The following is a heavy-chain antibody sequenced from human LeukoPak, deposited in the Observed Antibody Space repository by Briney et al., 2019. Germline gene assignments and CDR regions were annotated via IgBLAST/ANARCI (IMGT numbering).Heavy chain of an antibody. J-gene: IGHJ4*02. Sequence: PSETLSLTCTVSGGSISSYYWSWIRQPPGKGLEWIGYIYYSGSTNYNPSLKSRVTMSVDTSKNQFSLKLSSVTAADTAVYYCARALSPIYSYGTVYFDYWGQGTLVTVSS. D-gene: IGHD5-18*01. CDR2: IYYSGST. CDR3: ARALSPIYSYGTVYFDY. CDR1: GGSISSYY. V-gene: IGHV4-59*12.